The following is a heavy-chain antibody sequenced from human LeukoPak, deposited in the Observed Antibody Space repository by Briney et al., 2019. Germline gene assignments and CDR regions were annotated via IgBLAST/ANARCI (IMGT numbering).Heavy chain of an antibody. V-gene: IGHV4-31*03. D-gene: IGHD3-22*01. J-gene: IGHJ6*03. CDR1: GGPITKGDYY. CDR2: IDSSGST. CDR3: VRGGDYYDTNGCPPFPKHPYYMDV. Sequence: SETLSLTCTVSGGPITKGDYYWTWIRQHPEKALEWIGHIDSSGSTNYNPSLQRRLTISLDTFKNQFFLRQEPVTAADTAVYYSVRGGDYYDTNGCPPFPKHPYYMDVWGKGTTVSVSS.